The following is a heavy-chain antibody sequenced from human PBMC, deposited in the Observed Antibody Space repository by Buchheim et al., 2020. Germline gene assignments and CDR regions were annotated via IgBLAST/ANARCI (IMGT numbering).Heavy chain of an antibody. CDR3: ARLTPLTGTTFFYYYGMDV. D-gene: IGHD1-7*01. V-gene: IGHV1-8*01. CDR2: MNPNSGNT. CDR1: GYTFTSYD. J-gene: IGHJ6*02. Sequence: QVQLVQSGAEVKKPGASVKVSCKASGYTFTSYDINWVRQATGQGLEWMGWMNPNSGNTGYEQKFQGRVTMTRNTSISTAHMELSSLRSEDTAVYYCARLTPLTGTTFFYYYGMDVWGQGTT.